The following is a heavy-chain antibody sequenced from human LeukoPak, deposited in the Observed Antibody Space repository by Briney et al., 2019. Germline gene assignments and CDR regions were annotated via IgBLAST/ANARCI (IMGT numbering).Heavy chain of an antibody. D-gene: IGHD3-22*01. J-gene: IGHJ5*02. CDR3: ARDLGQYYDTSDNWFDP. CDR2: INSDGINT. Sequence: PGGSLRLSCAASGFTFRTSGMSWVRQAPGKGLEWVSRINSDGINTSYADSVKGRFTISRDNAKNTLNLQMNSLRAEDTAVYYCARDLGQYYDTSDNWFDPWGQGTLVTVSS. CDR1: GFTFRTSG. V-gene: IGHV3-74*01.